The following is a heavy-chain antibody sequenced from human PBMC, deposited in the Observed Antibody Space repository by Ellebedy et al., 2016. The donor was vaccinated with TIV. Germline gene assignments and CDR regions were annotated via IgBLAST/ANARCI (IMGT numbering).Heavy chain of an antibody. CDR1: GNSFTNYW. V-gene: IGHV5-51*01. Sequence: GESLKISCKGYGNSFTNYWIGWVRQMPGKGLEWMGTIYPGDSDTRYSPSFEGQVTISADKSIKTAYLQWSSLKASDTAMYYCAMASDSGTSYHQFDYWGQGTLVTVSS. CDR2: IYPGDSDT. CDR3: AMASDSGTSYHQFDY. D-gene: IGHD3-10*01. J-gene: IGHJ4*02.